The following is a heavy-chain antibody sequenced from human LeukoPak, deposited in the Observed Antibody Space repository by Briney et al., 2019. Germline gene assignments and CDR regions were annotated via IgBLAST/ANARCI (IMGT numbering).Heavy chain of an antibody. CDR3: ARDSDTGRTPYGMDV. D-gene: IGHD2-8*02. Sequence: SETLSLTCAVYGGSFSGYYWSWIRQPPGKGLEWIGEINHSGSTNYNPSLKSRVTISVDTSKNQFSLKLSSVTAADTAVYYCARDSDTGRTPYGMDVWGQGTTVTVSS. V-gene: IGHV4-34*01. CDR2: INHSGST. J-gene: IGHJ6*02. CDR1: GGSFSGYY.